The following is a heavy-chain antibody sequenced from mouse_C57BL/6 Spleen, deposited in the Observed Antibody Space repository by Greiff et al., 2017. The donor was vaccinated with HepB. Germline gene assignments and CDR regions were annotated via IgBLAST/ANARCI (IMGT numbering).Heavy chain of an antibody. CDR3: ARSSHYDYDGAMDY. CDR2: IYPGDGDT. D-gene: IGHD2-4*01. V-gene: IGHV1-80*01. Sequence: VKLQESGAELVKPGASVKISCKASGYAFSSYWMNWVKQRPGKGLEWIGQIYPGDGDTNYNGKFKGKATLTADKSSSTAYMQLSSLTSEDSAVYFCARSSHYDYDGAMDYWGQGTSVTVSS. J-gene: IGHJ4*01. CDR1: GYAFSSYW.